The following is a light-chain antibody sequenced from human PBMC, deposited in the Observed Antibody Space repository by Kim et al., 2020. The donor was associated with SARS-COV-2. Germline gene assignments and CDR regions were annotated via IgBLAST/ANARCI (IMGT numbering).Light chain of an antibody. V-gene: IGKV1-39*01. J-gene: IGKJ2*03. CDR1: QSINNY. Sequence: SSYVGDRVTSTGRASQSINNYLNWYQQKPGKAPKLLIYAASSLQSGVPSRFRGSGSGKDFTPTISSLQPEDFAIYYCQQSYNTLYSFGQGTKLEI. CDR2: AAS. CDR3: QQSYNTLYS.